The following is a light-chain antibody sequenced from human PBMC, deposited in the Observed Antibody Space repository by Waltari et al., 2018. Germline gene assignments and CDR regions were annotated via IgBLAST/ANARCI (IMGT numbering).Light chain of an antibody. CDR1: QDITNC. CDR3: QQFDNLPLT. CDR2: DAF. J-gene: IGKJ4*01. Sequence: DIQMTQSPSSLSAFVGERVTITCQASQDITNCLNWYQQKPGEAPKLLICDAFNLQSGVPLRFSGRGSGTNFTFTISALQPEDTATYFCQQFDNLPLTFGGGTKVEI. V-gene: IGKV1-33*01.